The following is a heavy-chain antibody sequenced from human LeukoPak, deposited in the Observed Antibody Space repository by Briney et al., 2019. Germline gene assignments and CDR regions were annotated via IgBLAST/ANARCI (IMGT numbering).Heavy chain of an antibody. J-gene: IGHJ5*02. Sequence: ASVKVSCKVSGYTLTELSMHWVRQAPGKGLEWMGSFDPEDGETIYAQKFQGRVTMTEDTSTDTAYMELSSLRSEDTAVYYCATAAILEGVVRNWFDPWGQGTLVTVSS. CDR1: GYTLTELS. D-gene: IGHD3-3*01. CDR3: ATAAILEGVVRNWFDP. V-gene: IGHV1-24*01. CDR2: FDPEDGET.